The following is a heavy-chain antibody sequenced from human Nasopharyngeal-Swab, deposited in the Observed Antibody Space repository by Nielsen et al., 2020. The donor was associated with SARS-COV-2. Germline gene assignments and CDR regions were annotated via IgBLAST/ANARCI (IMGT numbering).Heavy chain of an antibody. D-gene: IGHD3-9*01. CDR2: IYPGYSDA. J-gene: IGHJ4*01. CDR3: ARHDYDILTGYSY. Sequence: GGSLRLSCKGSGYVFSAYWIGWVRQMPGRGLEWMGVIYPGYSDARYSPSFQGQVTFSADKSIDTAYLHLRSLKASDTAIYYCARHDYDILTGYSYWGQGTPVTVSS. CDR1: GYVFSAYW. V-gene: IGHV5-51*01.